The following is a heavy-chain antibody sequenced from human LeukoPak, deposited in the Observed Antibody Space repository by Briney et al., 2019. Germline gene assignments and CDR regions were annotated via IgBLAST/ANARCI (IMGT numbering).Heavy chain of an antibody. CDR2: IYYSGST. CDR1: GGSISSSSYY. CDR3: ARITSSGYYSDYYYYYGMDV. J-gene: IGHJ6*02. V-gene: IGHV4-39*01. D-gene: IGHD3-22*01. Sequence: SETLSLTCTVSGGSISSSSYYWGWIRQPPGKGLEWTGSIYYSGSTYYNPSLKSRVTISVDTSKNQFSLKLSSVTAADTAVYCCARITSSGYYSDYYYYYGMDVWGQGTTVTVSS.